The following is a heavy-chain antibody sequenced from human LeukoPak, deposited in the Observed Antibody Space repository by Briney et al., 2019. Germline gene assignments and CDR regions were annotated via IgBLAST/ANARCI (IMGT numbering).Heavy chain of an antibody. V-gene: IGHV3-21*04. CDR2: ITSSSSDI. Sequence: GGSLRLSCAASGFTFSSFSMNWVRQAPGKGLEWVSSITSSSSDIYYAASVKGRFTISRDNAKNSLYLQMNSLRAEDTAVYYCAGGTTNTKGAFDMWGQGTMVTVSS. CDR1: GFTFSSFS. CDR3: AGGTTNTKGAFDM. J-gene: IGHJ3*02. D-gene: IGHD2-8*01.